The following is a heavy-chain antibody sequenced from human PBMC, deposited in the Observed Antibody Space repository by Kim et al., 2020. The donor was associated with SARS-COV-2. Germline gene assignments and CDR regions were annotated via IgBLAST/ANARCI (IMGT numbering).Heavy chain of an antibody. CDR1: GDSISSYY. CDR2: IYYSGNT. D-gene: IGHD1-26*01. Sequence: SETLSLTCTVSGDSISSYYWSWIRQPPGKGLEWIGYIYYSGNTNYNPFLKSRVSISVDTSRNQFSLKLSSVTAADTAVYYCARGRSGTYRLDYWGQGTLV. CDR3: ARGRSGTYRLDY. J-gene: IGHJ4*02. V-gene: IGHV4-59*01.